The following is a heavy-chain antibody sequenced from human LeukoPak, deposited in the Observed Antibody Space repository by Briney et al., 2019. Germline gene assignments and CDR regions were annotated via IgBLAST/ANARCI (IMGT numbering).Heavy chain of an antibody. D-gene: IGHD4-11*01. V-gene: IGHV3-7*01. CDR2: IKQDGSEK. CDR1: GFTFSSYW. CDR3: ARDQRYSNYGGYYDYYYMDV. Sequence: GGSLRLSCAASGFTFSSYWMSWVRQASGKGLEWVANIKQDGSEKYYVDSVKGRFTISRDNAKNSLYLQMNSLRAEDTAVYYCARDQRYSNYGGYYDYYYMDVWGKGTTVTVSS. J-gene: IGHJ6*03.